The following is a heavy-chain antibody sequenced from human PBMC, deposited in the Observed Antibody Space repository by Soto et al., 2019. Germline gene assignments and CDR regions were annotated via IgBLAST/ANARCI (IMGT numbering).Heavy chain of an antibody. D-gene: IGHD6-19*01. V-gene: IGHV1-18*01. Sequence: QDQLVQSGAEVKKPGASVTVSCKASGYSFTNYGITWVRQAPGQGLEWLGWISAFNGNTHYAQKVQGRVTMTTDASTSTAYMERRSLGSDDTAVYYCARDRGVAPPVAGNTHYYYYMDVWGKGTTVTVSS. J-gene: IGHJ6*03. CDR3: ARDRGVAPPVAGNTHYYYYMDV. CDR1: GYSFTNYG. CDR2: ISAFNGNT.